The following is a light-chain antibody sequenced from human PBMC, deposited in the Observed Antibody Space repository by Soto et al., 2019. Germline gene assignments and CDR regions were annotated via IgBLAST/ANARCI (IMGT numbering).Light chain of an antibody. CDR2: EVN. V-gene: IGLV2-8*01. CDR1: SSDVGFYNY. J-gene: IGLJ2*01. Sequence: QSALTQPPSASGSPGQSVTISCTGTSSDVGFYNYVSWFQQHPGKAPKLIIYEVNKRPSGVPDRFSGSKSGNTASLTVSGLQAEDEADYYCISYAGINNLIFGGGTKLTVL. CDR3: ISYAGINNLI.